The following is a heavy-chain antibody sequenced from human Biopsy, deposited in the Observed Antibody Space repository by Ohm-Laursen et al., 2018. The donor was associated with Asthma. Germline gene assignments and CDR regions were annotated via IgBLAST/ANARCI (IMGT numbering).Heavy chain of an antibody. CDR1: GFTFSSSA. D-gene: IGHD6-19*01. CDR2: ITGSGGTT. Sequence: SLRLSCSASGFTFSSSAMSWVRQAPGKGLERVSAITGSGGTTYYADSVRGRFTISRDNSKSTLFLQMDSLSAEDTAVYYCAKDFRGIAVAGDRGFDSWGQGTLVTVSS. J-gene: IGHJ4*02. V-gene: IGHV3-23*01. CDR3: AKDFRGIAVAGDRGFDS.